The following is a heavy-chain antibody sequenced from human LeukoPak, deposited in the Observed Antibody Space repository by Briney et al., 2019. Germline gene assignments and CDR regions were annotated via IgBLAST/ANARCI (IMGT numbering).Heavy chain of an antibody. J-gene: IGHJ4*02. CDR2: INPSGGST. CDR3: ARGPSGYHNT. CDR1: GYTFTSHH. D-gene: IGHD5-12*01. V-gene: IGHV1-46*01. Sequence: ASVKVSCKASGYTFTSHHVHWVRQAPGQGLEWMGIINPSGGSTNYARKLQGRVTMTRDMSTNTVYMELSSLRSEDTAVYYCARGPSGYHNTGGQGTLVTVSS.